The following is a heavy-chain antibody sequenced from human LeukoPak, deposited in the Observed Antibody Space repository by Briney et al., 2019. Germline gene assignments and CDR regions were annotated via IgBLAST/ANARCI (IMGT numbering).Heavy chain of an antibody. Sequence: GGSLRLSCAVSGFTFSNAWMTWVRQAPGKGLEWVGRIRSQADGGTTDYAAPVKGRFTISRDDSKNTLYLQMNSLKTEDTAVYYCATDLRWELQFDYWSQGTLVTVSS. CDR2: IRSQADGGTT. V-gene: IGHV3-15*01. CDR1: GFTFSNAW. D-gene: IGHD2-15*01. J-gene: IGHJ4*02. CDR3: ATDLRWELQFDY.